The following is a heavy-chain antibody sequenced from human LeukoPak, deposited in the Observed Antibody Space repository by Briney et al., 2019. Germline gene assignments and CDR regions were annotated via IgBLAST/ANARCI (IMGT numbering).Heavy chain of an antibody. CDR2: INHSGST. D-gene: IGHD5/OR15-5a*01. CDR3: ASESTVNTYYYYFMDV. Sequence: SETLSLTCAVYGGSFSGYYWSWIRQPPGKGLEWIGEINHSGSTNYNPSLKSRVTISVDTSKNQFSLKLSSVTAADTAVYYCASESTVNTYYYYFMDVWGKGTTVTVSS. CDR1: GGSFSGYY. J-gene: IGHJ6*03. V-gene: IGHV4-34*01.